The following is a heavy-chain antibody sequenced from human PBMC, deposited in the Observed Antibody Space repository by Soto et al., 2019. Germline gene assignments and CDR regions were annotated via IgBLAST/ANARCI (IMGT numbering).Heavy chain of an antibody. J-gene: IGHJ6*02. CDR1: GFTFSSYS. CDR2: ISSSSSYI. V-gene: IGHV3-21*01. CDR3: ARGPGPYYYGMDV. Sequence: EVQLVESGGGLVKPGGSLRLSCAASGFTFSSYSMNWVRQAPGKGLEWVSSISSSSSYIYYADSVKGRFTISRDNAKNSLYLQMNSLRAEDTAVYYCARGPGPYYYGMDVWGQWTTVTVSS.